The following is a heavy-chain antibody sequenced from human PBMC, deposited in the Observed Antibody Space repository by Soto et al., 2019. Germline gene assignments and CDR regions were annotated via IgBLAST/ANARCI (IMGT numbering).Heavy chain of an antibody. CDR1: GYTFTSYG. V-gene: IGHV1-69*04. Sequence: SVKVSCKASGYTFTSYGISWARQAPGQGLEWMGRIIPILGIANYAQKFQGRVTVTADKSTSTAYMELSSLRSEDTAVYYCARDLAGGGSYYWWYFDLWGRGTLVTVSS. CDR2: IIPILGIA. D-gene: IGHD3-10*01. J-gene: IGHJ2*01. CDR3: ARDLAGGGSYYWWYFDL.